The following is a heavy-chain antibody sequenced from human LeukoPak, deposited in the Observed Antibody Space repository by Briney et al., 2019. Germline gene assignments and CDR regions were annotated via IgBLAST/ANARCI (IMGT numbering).Heavy chain of an antibody. Sequence: GESLTISCKGSGYSFSSYWIGWVRQVPGKGLEWMGIIYPGDSNTRYSPSFQGQVTISADKSISTAYLQWSSLKASDAAMYYCARFLYASGRIFDFWGQGTLVTVSS. J-gene: IGHJ4*02. V-gene: IGHV5-51*03. CDR2: IYPGDSNT. D-gene: IGHD3-10*01. CDR1: GYSFSSYW. CDR3: ARFLYASGRIFDF.